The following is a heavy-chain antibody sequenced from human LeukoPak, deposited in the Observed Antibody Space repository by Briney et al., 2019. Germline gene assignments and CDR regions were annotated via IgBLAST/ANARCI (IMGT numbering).Heavy chain of an antibody. D-gene: IGHD3-22*01. Sequence: WASVKVSCKASGYTFTDYYMHWVRQAPGQGLEWMGWINPNSGGKNYAQKFQGRVTMTRDTSISTAYMELSRLRSDDTAVYYCAREWHSSGYYFYGGIYWGQGTLVTVSS. J-gene: IGHJ4*02. V-gene: IGHV1-2*02. CDR1: GYTFTDYY. CDR3: AREWHSSGYYFYGGIY. CDR2: INPNSGGK.